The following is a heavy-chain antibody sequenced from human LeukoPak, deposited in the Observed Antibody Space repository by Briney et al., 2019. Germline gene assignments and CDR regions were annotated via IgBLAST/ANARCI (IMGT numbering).Heavy chain of an antibody. J-gene: IGHJ4*02. V-gene: IGHV3-30-3*01. CDR3: ARDPPRAGGYDFDY. Sequence: PGRSLRLSCAASGFTFSSYAMHWVRQAPGKGLEWVAVISYDGSNKYYADSVKGRFTISRDNSKNTLYLQMNSLRAEDTAVYYCARDPPRAGGYDFDYWGQGTLVTVSS. D-gene: IGHD5-12*01. CDR1: GFTFSSYA. CDR2: ISYDGSNK.